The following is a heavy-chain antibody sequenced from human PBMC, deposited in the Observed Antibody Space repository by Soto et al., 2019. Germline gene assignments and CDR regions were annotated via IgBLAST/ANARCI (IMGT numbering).Heavy chain of an antibody. CDR2: TSAYNGNT. CDR3: ARLRLGEFYYYGMDV. D-gene: IGHD3-16*01. J-gene: IGHJ6*02. Sequence: ASVKVSCKASGYTFTSYGISWVRQAPGQGLEWMGWTSAYNGNTNYAQKLQGRVTMTTDTSTSTAYMELRSLRSDDTAVYYCARLRLGEFYYYGMDVWGQGTTVTVSS. CDR1: GYTFTSYG. V-gene: IGHV1-18*01.